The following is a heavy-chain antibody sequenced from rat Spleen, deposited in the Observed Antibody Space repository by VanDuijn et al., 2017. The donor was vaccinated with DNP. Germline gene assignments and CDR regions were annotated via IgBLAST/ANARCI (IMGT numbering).Heavy chain of an antibody. CDR3: TTLNFYASLSEYFDY. Sequence: EVQLVETGGGLIQPGKSLQLSCVASGFTFNKYWMTWIRQVPGKGLEWVAAITSSGGSTYYPDSVKGRFTISRDNAKSTLYLQMDSLRSEDTATYYCTTLNFYASLSEYFDYWGQGVMVTVSS. CDR2: ITSSGGST. CDR1: GFTFNKYW. J-gene: IGHJ2*01. V-gene: IGHV5-31*01. D-gene: IGHD1-12*01.